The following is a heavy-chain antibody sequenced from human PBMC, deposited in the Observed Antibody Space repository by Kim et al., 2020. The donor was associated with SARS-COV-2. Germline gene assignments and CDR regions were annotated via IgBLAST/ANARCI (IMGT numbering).Heavy chain of an antibody. CDR3: AKDTSLSMIVVASFDH. D-gene: IGHD3-22*01. CDR1: GFTFSAHA. CDR2: FSGSGIST. Sequence: GGSLRLSCVASGFTFSAHAMSWVRQAPGKGLEWVSGFSGSGISTYSADSVKGRFTISRDNSKNTVYLQMNSLRVDDTAIYYCAKDTSLSMIVVASFDHWGQGTLVTVSS. V-gene: IGHV3-23*01. J-gene: IGHJ4*02.